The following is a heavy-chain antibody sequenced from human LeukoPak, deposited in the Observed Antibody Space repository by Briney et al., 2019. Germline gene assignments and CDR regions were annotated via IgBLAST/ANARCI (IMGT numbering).Heavy chain of an antibody. CDR1: GGTFSSYT. D-gene: IGHD1-26*01. Sequence: SVKVSCKASGGTFSSYTISWVRQAPGQGPEWMGRITPILGIANYAQKFQGRVTITPDKSTSTAYMELSSLRSEDTAVYYYARDLGSGSYLENNYYYYYYMDVWGKGTTVTVSS. CDR2: ITPILGIA. CDR3: ARDLGSGSYLENNYYYYYYMDV. V-gene: IGHV1-69*04. J-gene: IGHJ6*03.